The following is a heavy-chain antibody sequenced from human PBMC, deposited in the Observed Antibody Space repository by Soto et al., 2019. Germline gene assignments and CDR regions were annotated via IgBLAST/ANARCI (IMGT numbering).Heavy chain of an antibody. J-gene: IGHJ4*02. CDR3: ASSPPQRLPYYFDY. CDR1: GGSISSYY. CDR2: IYYSGST. D-gene: IGHD6-25*01. Sequence: PSETLSLTCTVSGGSISSYYWSWIRQPPGKGLEWIGYIYYSGSTNYNPSLKSRVTISVDTSKNQFSLKLSSVTAADTAVYYCASSPPQRLPYYFDYWGQGTLVTVSS. V-gene: IGHV4-59*08.